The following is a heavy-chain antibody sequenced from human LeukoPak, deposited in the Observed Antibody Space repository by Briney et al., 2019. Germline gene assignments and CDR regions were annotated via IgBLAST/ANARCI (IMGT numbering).Heavy chain of an antibody. CDR3: ARPLLRSGSYQPIY. J-gene: IGHJ4*02. CDR1: GFTFSNYA. V-gene: IGHV3-23*01. CDR2: ISGSGGST. D-gene: IGHD3-10*01. Sequence: PGGSLRLSCAAPGFTFSNYAMNWVRQAPGKGLEWVPTISGSGGSTYYADSVKGRFTISRDNSKNTLYLQMNSLRAEDTAVYYCARPLLRSGSYQPIYWGQGTLVTVSS.